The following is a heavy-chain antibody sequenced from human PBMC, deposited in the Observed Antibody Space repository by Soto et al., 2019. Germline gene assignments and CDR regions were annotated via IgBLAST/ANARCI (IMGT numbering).Heavy chain of an antibody. CDR2: IYYSGST. CDR3: ARWVVRGVTTRNYYYYMDV. V-gene: IGHV4-31*03. CDR1: GGSISSGGYY. J-gene: IGHJ6*03. Sequence: SETLSLTCTVSGGSISSGGYYWSWIRQHPGKGLEWIGYIYYSGSTYYNPSLKSRVTISVDTSKNQFSLKLSSVTAADTAVYYCARWVVRGVTTRNYYYYMDVWGKGTTVTVSS. D-gene: IGHD3-10*01.